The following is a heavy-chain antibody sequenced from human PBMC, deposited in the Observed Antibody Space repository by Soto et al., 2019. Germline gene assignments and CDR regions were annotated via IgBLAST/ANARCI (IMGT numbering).Heavy chain of an antibody. CDR1: GYTLTELS. CDR2: FDPEYGET. V-gene: IGHV1-24*01. Sequence: ASVNVSCKFSGYTLTELSIHWVRQAPGKGLEWMGGFDPEYGETIYAQKFQGRVTMTDDTSKDTAYMELRRLRSEDTAVYYCATPGPYCTNGVCLYYFDYWGQGTLVTVSS. D-gene: IGHD2-8*01. CDR3: ATPGPYCTNGVCLYYFDY. J-gene: IGHJ4*02.